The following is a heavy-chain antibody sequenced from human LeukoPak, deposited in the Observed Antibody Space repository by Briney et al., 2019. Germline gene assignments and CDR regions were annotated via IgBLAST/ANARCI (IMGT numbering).Heavy chain of an antibody. J-gene: IGHJ4*02. V-gene: IGHV1-69*13. CDR2: IIPIFGKA. CDR1: RGTFSSYA. D-gene: IGHD2-2*01. Sequence: ASVKVSCKASRGTFSSYAISWVRQAPGQGLEWMGGIIPIFGKANYAQKFQGRVTITADESTSTAYMELSSLRSEDTAVYYCARVAGGRYCSSTNCYASHYWGQGTLVTVSS. CDR3: ARVAGGRYCSSTNCYASHY.